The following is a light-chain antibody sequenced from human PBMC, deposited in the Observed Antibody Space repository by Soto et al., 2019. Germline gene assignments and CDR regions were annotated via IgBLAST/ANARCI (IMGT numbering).Light chain of an antibody. CDR1: QGIRGA. J-gene: IGKJ5*01. CDR3: QQFNSYPVT. CDR2: DGS. Sequence: AIQVTQSPSSLSASVGDRVTITCLASQGIRGALAWYQQKPGKPPKLLIYDGSTLENGVPSRFSGNSSGTEFTLTISGLQPEDFGTYYCQQFNSYPVTFGHGTRLDIK. V-gene: IGKV1-13*02.